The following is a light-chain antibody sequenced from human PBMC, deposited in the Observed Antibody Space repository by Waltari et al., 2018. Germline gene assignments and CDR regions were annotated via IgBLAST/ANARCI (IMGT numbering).Light chain of an antibody. V-gene: IGKV3-15*01. CDR2: GAS. Sequence: EIVMTQSQATLSVSPGERATLSCRASQSVSRNLAWYQQQPGQAPRLLIYGASTRATGIPARFSGSGSGTEFTLTISSLQSEDFAVYYCQQYNNWPPAYTFGQGTKLEIK. CDR1: QSVSRN. J-gene: IGKJ2*01. CDR3: QQYNNWPPAYT.